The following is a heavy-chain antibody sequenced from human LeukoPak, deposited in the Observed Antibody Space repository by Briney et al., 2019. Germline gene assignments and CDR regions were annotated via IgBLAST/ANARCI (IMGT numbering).Heavy chain of an antibody. V-gene: IGHV3-11*04. J-gene: IGHJ4*02. CDR2: ISSGGDIM. CDR3: ARREDWTLIEGLATVTHFDY. Sequence: GGSLRLSCAASGLRFSDYYVSWIRQAPGKGLQWVSYISSGGDIMHYADSVKGRFTSSRDNAKNSGYLEMNSLGAEDTAVYYCARREDWTLIEGLATVTHFDYWGPGTLVTVSS. CDR1: GLRFSDYY. D-gene: IGHD4-17*01.